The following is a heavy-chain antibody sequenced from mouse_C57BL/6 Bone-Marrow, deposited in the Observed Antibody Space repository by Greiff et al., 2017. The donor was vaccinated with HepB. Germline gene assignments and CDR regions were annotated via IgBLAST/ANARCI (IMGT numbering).Heavy chain of an antibody. CDR1: GYTFTSYW. D-gene: IGHD1-3*01. V-gene: IGHV1-50*01. CDR3: ARSSYKGFAY. CDR2: IDPSDSYT. J-gene: IGHJ3*01. Sequence: QVQLQQPGAELVKPGASVKLSCKASGYTFTSYWMQWVKQRPGQGLEWIGEIDPSDSYTNYNQKFKGKATLTVDTSSSQAYMQISSLTSEDSAVYYCARSSYKGFAYWGQGTLVTVSA.